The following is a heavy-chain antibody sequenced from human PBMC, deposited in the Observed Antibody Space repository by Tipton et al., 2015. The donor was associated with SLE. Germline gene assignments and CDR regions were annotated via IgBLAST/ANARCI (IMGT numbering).Heavy chain of an antibody. D-gene: IGHD6-13*01. CDR1: GGSISGYY. CDR2: IYYSGST. V-gene: IGHV4-59*08. J-gene: IGHJ5*02. CDR3: ARQFVAAAGTGWFDP. Sequence: TLSLTCTVSGGSISGYYWSWIRQPPGKGLEWIGYIYYSGSTKYTPSLKSRVTISVDTPKNQFSLKLSSVTAADTAVYYCARQFVAAAGTGWFDPWGQGTLVTVSS.